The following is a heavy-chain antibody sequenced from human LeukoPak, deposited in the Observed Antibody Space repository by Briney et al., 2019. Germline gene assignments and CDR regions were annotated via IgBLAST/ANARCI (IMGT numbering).Heavy chain of an antibody. V-gene: IGHV5-51*01. CDR1: GYSFTSYW. CDR3: ARHVNHYYDSSGSLGYGMDV. Sequence: GESLKISCKGSGYSFTSYWIGWVRQMPGKGQEWMGIIYPGDSDTRYSPSFQGQVTISADKSISTAYLQWSSLKASGTAMYYCARHVNHYYDSSGSLGYGMDVWGQGTTVTVSS. J-gene: IGHJ6*02. CDR2: IYPGDSDT. D-gene: IGHD3-22*01.